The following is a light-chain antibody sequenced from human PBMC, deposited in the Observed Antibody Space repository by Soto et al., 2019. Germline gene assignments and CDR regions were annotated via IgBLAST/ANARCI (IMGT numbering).Light chain of an antibody. CDR1: TSDIGAYNY. V-gene: IGLV2-8*01. J-gene: IGLJ1*01. CDR2: EVT. Sequence: QSVLTQPPSASGSPGQSVTISCTGTTSDIGAYNYVSWYQQRPGKAPKLIIYEVTRRPSGVPDRIFGSKYDTTASLTVSGLQAEDEADYYCSSFSVDSPLFATGTKVTVL. CDR3: SSFSVDSPL.